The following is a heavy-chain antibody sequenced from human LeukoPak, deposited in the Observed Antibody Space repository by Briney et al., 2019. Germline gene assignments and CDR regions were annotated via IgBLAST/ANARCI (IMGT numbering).Heavy chain of an antibody. V-gene: IGHV1-69*13. CDR1: GGTFSSYT. Sequence: SVKVSCKASGGTFSSYTISWVRQAPGQGLECVGGTIPPFNTANYAQKFQGRVTITADESASTAYMELSSLRSEDTAVFYCARDLRGYNYGPYYYYMDVWGKGTTVTVSS. D-gene: IGHD5-18*01. CDR3: ARDLRGYNYGPYYYYMDV. J-gene: IGHJ6*03. CDR2: TIPPFNTA.